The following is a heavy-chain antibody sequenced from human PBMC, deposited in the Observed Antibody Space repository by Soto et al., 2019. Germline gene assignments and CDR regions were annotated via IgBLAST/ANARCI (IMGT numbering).Heavy chain of an antibody. Sequence: QLQLQESGPGLVKPSETLSLTCTVSGGSISNSRYYWGWIRQTPGSGLEWIGSMFYTGSTFYNPSLSSRVSISMDTSKNQFSLTLSSVTAADTAVYFCASPPQLLQYFQHWGQGALVTVSS. D-gene: IGHD3-10*01. CDR2: MFYTGST. V-gene: IGHV4-39*01. CDR3: ASPPQLLQYFQH. CDR1: GGSISNSRYY. J-gene: IGHJ1*01.